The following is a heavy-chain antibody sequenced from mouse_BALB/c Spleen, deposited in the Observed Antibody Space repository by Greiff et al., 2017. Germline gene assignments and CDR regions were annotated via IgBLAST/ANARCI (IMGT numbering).Heavy chain of an antibody. CDR3: ARADYYGSSHLAY. V-gene: IGHV1-54*01. CDR1: GYAFTNYL. D-gene: IGHD1-1*01. CDR2: INPGSGGT. J-gene: IGHJ3*01. Sequence: VQLQQSGAELVRPGTSVKVSCKASGYAFTNYLIEWVKQRPGQGLEWIGVINPGSGGTNYNEKFKGKATLTADKSSSTAYMQLSSLTSDDSAVYFCARADYYGSSHLAYWGQGTLVTVSA.